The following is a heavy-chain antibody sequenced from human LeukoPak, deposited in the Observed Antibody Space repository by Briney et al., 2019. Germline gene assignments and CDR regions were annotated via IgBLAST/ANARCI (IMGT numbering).Heavy chain of an antibody. V-gene: IGHV5-51*01. CDR2: IYSGDSRT. D-gene: IGHD3-10*02. J-gene: IGHJ4*02. CDR1: GYSSSLYW. CDR3: ARSHVQGDGLDY. Sequence: GESLQISCQGSGYSSSLYWISWVRQMPGKGLEWMGIIYSGDSRTRYSPSFQGQVTISADKSINTAYLQWGSLRASDTAIYYCARSHVQGDGLDYWGQGTPVTVSS.